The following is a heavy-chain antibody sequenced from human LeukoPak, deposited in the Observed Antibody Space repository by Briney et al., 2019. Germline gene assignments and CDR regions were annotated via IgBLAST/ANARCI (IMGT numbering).Heavy chain of an antibody. J-gene: IGHJ5*02. CDR3: ARDDNSGYYSGP. CDR1: GYTFIDCY. V-gene: IGHV1-2*06. Sequence: ASVKVSCKASGYTFIDCYMHWVRQAPGQGLEWMGRINPSSGGTNYAQKFQGRVTMTRDTSISTAYMELSRLRSDDTAVYYCARDDNSGYYSGPWGQGTLVTVSS. D-gene: IGHD3-22*01. CDR2: INPSSGGT.